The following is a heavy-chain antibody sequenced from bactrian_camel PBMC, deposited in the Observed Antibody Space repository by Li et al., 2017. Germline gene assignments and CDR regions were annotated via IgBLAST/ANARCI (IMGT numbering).Heavy chain of an antibody. D-gene: IGHD5*01. Sequence: HVQLVESGGGSVQSGGSLKLSCAASGYRYSMDCMAWFRQGPGKEREGLATINSDGTTDYPDSVLGRFTISKVSNTLYLQMNSLKPEDTAMYYCAADILNNGLRGAGHEYAHWGQGTQVTVS. CDR3: AADILNNGLRGAGHEYAH. V-gene: IGHV3S53*01. CDR2: INSDGTT. J-gene: IGHJ4*01. CDR1: GYRYSMDC.